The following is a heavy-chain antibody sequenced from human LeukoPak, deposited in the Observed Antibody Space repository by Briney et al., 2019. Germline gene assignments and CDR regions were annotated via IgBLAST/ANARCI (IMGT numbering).Heavy chain of an antibody. CDR2: IIPIFGTA. CDR3: AREKTGYSGLYYYGMDV. V-gene: IGHV1-69*13. Sequence: SVKVSYKASGGTFSSYAISWVRQAPGQGLEWMGGIIPIFGTANYAQKFQGRVTITADESTSTAYMELSSLRSEDTAVYYCAREKTGYSGLYYYGMDVWGQGTTVTVSS. CDR1: GGTFSSYA. D-gene: IGHD5-12*01. J-gene: IGHJ6*02.